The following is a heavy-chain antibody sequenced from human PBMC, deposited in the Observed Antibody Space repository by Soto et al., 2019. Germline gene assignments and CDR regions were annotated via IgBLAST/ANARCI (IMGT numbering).Heavy chain of an antibody. Sequence: ASVKVSCKASGYTFTNFGISWVRQAPGEGLEWMGWISAYNGNTNYAQNFQGRVTMTTDTSTSTAYMELSSLRSEDTAVYYCARDYGDSTLEGGVVVGAPTVIDIPNPLQSLPWG. CDR3: ARDYGDSTLEGGVVVGAPTVIDIPNPLQSLP. CDR1: GYTFTNFG. V-gene: IGHV1-18*01. CDR2: ISAYNGNT. D-gene: IGHD4-17*01. J-gene: IGHJ5*02.